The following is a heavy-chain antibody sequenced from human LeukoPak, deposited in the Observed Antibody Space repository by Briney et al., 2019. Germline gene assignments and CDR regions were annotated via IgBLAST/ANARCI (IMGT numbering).Heavy chain of an antibody. V-gene: IGHV4-4*07. J-gene: IGHJ3*02. D-gene: IGHD1-1*01. CDR1: GGSISSYY. Sequence: SETLSLTCTVSGGSISSYYWSWIRQPAGKGLEWIGRIYTSGSTNYNPSLKSRVTMSVDTSKNQFSLKLSSVAAADTAVYCCASGKSGSDAFDIWGQGTMVTVSS. CDR3: ASGKSGSDAFDI. CDR2: IYTSGST.